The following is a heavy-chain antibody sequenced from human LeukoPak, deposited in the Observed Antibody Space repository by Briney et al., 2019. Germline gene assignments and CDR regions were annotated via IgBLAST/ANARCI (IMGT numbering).Heavy chain of an antibody. CDR3: ARRPQSYIDV. Sequence: PSETLSLTCTVSGGSISGSSYHWGWIRQPPGKGLEWIGSINYSGSTYYNPSLKSRVTISVDTSKNQFSLKLSSVTAADTAVYYCARRPQSYIDVWGKGTTVTVSS. J-gene: IGHJ6*03. CDR1: GGSISGSSYH. CDR2: INYSGST. V-gene: IGHV4-39*01.